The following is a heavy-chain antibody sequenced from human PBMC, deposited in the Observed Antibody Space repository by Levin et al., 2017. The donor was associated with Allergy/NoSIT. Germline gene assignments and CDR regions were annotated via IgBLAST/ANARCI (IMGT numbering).Heavy chain of an antibody. CDR3: TKAYSGYDWWFDP. V-gene: IGHV3-43*01. CDR2: ISWDGSTT. J-gene: IGHJ5*02. D-gene: IGHD5-12*01. Sequence: GGSLRLSCVASRFNFDGYSMHWVRQAPGRGLEWVSSISWDGSTTHYAESVEGRFTISRDNTKNSLYLQMNSLTTEDTALYYCTKAYSGYDWWFDPWGQGALVTVSS. CDR1: RFNFDGYS.